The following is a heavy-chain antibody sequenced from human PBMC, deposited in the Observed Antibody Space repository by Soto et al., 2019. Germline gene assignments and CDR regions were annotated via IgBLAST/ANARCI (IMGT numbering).Heavy chain of an antibody. CDR2: INHSGST. J-gene: IGHJ6*03. CDR3: ARGLANVVVPAATTRNYYYYYMDV. V-gene: IGHV4-34*01. CDR1: GGSFSGYY. Sequence: PSETLSLTCAVYGGSFSGYYWSWIRQPPGKGLEWIGEINHSGSTNYNPSLKSRVTISVDTSKNQFSLKLSSVTAADTVVYYCARGLANVVVPAATTRNYYYYYMDVWGKGTTVTVSS. D-gene: IGHD2-2*01.